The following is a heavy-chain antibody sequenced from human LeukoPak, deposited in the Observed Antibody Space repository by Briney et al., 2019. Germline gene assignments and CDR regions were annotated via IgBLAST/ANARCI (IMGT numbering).Heavy chain of an antibody. Sequence: GGSLRLSCAASGFTVSSNYMSWVRQAPGKGLEWVSVIYSGGSTYYADSVKGRFTISRDNSKNTLYLQMNSLRAEDTAVYYCAKDLGRSGWSDFDYWGQGTLVTVSS. D-gene: IGHD6-19*01. CDR2: IYSGGST. CDR3: AKDLGRSGWSDFDY. J-gene: IGHJ4*02. CDR1: GFTVSSNY. V-gene: IGHV3-53*01.